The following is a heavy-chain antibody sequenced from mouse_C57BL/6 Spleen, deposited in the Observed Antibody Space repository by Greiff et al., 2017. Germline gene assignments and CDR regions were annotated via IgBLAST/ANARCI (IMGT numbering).Heavy chain of an antibody. J-gene: IGHJ2*01. D-gene: IGHD4-1*01. CDR1: GFTFTDYY. CDR3: ARYDWDVFDD. V-gene: IGHV7-3*01. CDR2: IRNKANGYTT. Sequence: EVQLVESGGGLVQPGGSLSLSCAASGFTFTDYYMSWVRQPPGKALEWLGFIRNKANGYTTEYSASVKGRFTISRDNSQSILYLQMNALRAEDSATYYCARYDWDVFDDWGQGTTLTVSS.